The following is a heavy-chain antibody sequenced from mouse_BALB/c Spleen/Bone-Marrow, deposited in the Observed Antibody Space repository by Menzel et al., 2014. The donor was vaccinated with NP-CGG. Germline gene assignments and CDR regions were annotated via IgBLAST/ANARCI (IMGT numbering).Heavy chain of an antibody. V-gene: IGHV5-6-3*01. D-gene: IGHD2-10*01. CDR2: INSDGGST. J-gene: IGHJ3*01. CDR1: GFTFSRYG. CDR3: ARAYY. Sequence: ESGGGLVQFGGSLKLSCAASGFTFSRYGMSWVRQTPDKRLELVAIINSDGGSTYYPDSVKGRFTISRDNAKNTLYLQMSSLKYEDTAMYYCARAYYWGQGTLVTVSA.